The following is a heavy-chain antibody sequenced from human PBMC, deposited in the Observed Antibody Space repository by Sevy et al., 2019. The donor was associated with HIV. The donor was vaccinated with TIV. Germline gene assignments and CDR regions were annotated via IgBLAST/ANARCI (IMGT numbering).Heavy chain of an antibody. J-gene: IGHJ4*02. V-gene: IGHV3-11*01. Sequence: GSLRLSCAASGFTFSDYYMSWIRRAPGKGLEWVSYISSSGSTIYYADSVKGRFTISRDNAKNSLSLQMNSLRVEDTAVYYCAREQLTPYFDYWGQGTLVTVSS. CDR1: GFTFSDYY. CDR3: AREQLTPYFDY. CDR2: ISSSGSTI. D-gene: IGHD6-13*01.